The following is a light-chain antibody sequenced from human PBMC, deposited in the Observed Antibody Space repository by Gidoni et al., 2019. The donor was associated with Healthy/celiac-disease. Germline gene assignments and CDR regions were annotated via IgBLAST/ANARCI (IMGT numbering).Light chain of an antibody. Sequence: EIVMTQAPATLSVSPGERATLSCRASQSVSSNLAWYQQKPGQAPRLLIYGASTGATGIPARLSGSGSGTEFTLTISSLQSEDFAVYYCQQYNNWWTFGQGTKVEIK. CDR3: QQYNNWWT. J-gene: IGKJ1*01. CDR2: GAS. CDR1: QSVSSN. V-gene: IGKV3-15*01.